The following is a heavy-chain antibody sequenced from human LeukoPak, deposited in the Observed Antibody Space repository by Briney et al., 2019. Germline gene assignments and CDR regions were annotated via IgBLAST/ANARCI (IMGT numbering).Heavy chain of an antibody. Sequence: GASVKVSCTASGGTFSSYAISWVRQAPGQGLEWMGGIIPIFGTANYAQKFQGRVTITADESTSTAYMELSSLRSEDTAVYYCARELGSSWYQPPTRGTWWFDPWGQGTLVTVSS. CDR2: IIPIFGTA. D-gene: IGHD6-13*01. V-gene: IGHV1-69*13. CDR1: GGTFSSYA. J-gene: IGHJ5*02. CDR3: ARELGSSWYQPPTRGTWWFDP.